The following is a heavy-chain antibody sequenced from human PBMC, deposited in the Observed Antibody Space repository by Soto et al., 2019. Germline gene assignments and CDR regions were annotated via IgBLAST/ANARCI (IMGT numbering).Heavy chain of an antibody. D-gene: IGHD3-3*01. CDR3: AKDSHITIFGVVIPLY. Sequence: GGSLRLSCAASGFTFSSYAMSWVRQAPGKGLEWVSAISGSGGSTYYADSVKGRFTISRDNSKNTLYLQMNSLRAEDTAVYYCAKDSHITIFGVVIPLYWGQGTLVTVSS. J-gene: IGHJ4*02. CDR2: ISGSGGST. V-gene: IGHV3-23*01. CDR1: GFTFSSYA.